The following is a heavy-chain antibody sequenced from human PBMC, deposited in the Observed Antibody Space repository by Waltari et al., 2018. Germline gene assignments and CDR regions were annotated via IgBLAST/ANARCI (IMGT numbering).Heavy chain of an antibody. J-gene: IGHJ3*02. Sequence: EVQLVESGGGLVQPGGSLRLSCAASGFTFSSYWMSWVRQAPGKGLEWVANIKQDGSEKYYVDSVKGRFTISRDNAKNSLYLQMNSLRAEDTAVYYCARDGSYLRERAFDIWGQGTMVTVSS. CDR1: GFTFSSYW. V-gene: IGHV3-7*01. CDR2: IKQDGSEK. CDR3: ARDGSYLRERAFDI. D-gene: IGHD1-26*01.